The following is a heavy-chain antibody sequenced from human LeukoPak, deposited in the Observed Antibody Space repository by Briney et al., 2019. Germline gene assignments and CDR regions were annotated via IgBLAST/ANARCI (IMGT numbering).Heavy chain of an antibody. CDR3: ARGRPILTGYSSSWYNY. D-gene: IGHD6-13*01. V-gene: IGHV4-59*12. CDR1: GGSITGYH. Sequence: SETLSLTCSVSGGSITGYHWSWIRQPPGKGLEWIGYIYYSGSTNYNPSLKSRVTISVDTSKNQFSLKLSSVTAADTAVYYCARGRPILTGYSSSWYNYWGQGTLVTVSS. J-gene: IGHJ4*02. CDR2: IYYSGST.